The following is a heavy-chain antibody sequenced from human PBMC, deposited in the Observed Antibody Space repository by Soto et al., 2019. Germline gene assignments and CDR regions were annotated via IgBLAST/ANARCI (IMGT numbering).Heavy chain of an antibody. CDR2: ISSSGGST. CDR1: GFTFGSYA. Sequence: GGSLRLSCAASGFTFGSYAMTWVRQAPGKGLDWVSAISSSGGSTYYADSVKGRFTISRDNSKNTLFLQMNSLRAEDTAVYYCAKSPYYYGSGSSYYWGQGTLVTVSS. D-gene: IGHD3-10*01. CDR3: AKSPYYYGSGSSYY. J-gene: IGHJ4*02. V-gene: IGHV3-23*01.